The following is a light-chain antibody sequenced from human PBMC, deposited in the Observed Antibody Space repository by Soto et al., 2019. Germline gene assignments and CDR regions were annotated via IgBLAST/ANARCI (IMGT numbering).Light chain of an antibody. CDR1: QSVGSD. V-gene: IGKV3D-15*01. J-gene: IGKJ4*01. Sequence: EIVMTQSPATLSVSPGERATLSCRASQSVGSDLAWYQQKPGQAPRLVIYDIFTRATGVTTRISGSGSGTDFTLTISSLQSEDFSDYYCQQYNSWPLTFGGGTKVEIK. CDR2: DIF. CDR3: QQYNSWPLT.